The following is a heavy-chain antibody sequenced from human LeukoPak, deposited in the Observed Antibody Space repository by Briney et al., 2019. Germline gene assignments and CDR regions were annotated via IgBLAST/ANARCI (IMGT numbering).Heavy chain of an antibody. CDR2: IYHSGST. J-gene: IGHJ4*02. D-gene: IGHD4-17*01. CDR1: GYSINSGYY. CDR3: ARVMTTVTTVHYFDY. V-gene: IGHV4-38-2*02. Sequence: SETLSLTCTVSGYSINSGYYWGWIRQPPGKGLEWIGSIYHSGSTYYNPSLKSRVTVSVDTSKNQFSLKLSSVTAADTAVYYCARVMTTVTTVHYFDYWGQGTLVTVSS.